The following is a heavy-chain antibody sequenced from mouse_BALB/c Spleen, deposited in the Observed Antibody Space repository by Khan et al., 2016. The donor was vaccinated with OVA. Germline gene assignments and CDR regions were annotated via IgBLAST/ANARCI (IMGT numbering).Heavy chain of an antibody. J-gene: IGHJ3*01. CDR2: ISYSGNT. Sequence: EVQLQESGPSLVKPSQTLSLTCSVTGDSITSGYWNWIRKFPGNKLEYMGYISYSGNTYYNPSLKSRIPITPHTSKNQYYLQWNSVTTEDTATFYSACELGWFTYWGQGTLVTVSA. D-gene: IGHD3-3*01. V-gene: IGHV3-8*02. CDR1: GDSITSGY. CDR3: ACELGWFTY.